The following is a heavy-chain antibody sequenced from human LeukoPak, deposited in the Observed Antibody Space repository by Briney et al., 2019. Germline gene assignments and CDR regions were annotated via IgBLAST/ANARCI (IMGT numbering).Heavy chain of an antibody. CDR2: IGVTSGTT. J-gene: IGHJ4*02. CDR3: ACPGAPGWDRPFDS. CDR1: GFTFSSYA. V-gene: IGHV3-23*01. Sequence: GGSLRLSCAASGFTFSSYAMSWVRQAPGKGPEWVSSIGVTSGTTNYADSVKGRFTISRDISKNTLFLQLNSLGVEDTAVYYCACPGAPGWDRPFDSWGQGTLVTVSS. D-gene: IGHD6-19*01.